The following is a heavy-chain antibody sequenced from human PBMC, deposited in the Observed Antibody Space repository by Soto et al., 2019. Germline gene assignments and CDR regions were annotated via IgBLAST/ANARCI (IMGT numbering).Heavy chain of an antibody. CDR1: GVSISSSSHS. CDR2: GYQSGNT. Sequence: PSETLSLTCSVAGVSISSSSHSWAWIRQAPGQGLEWIGSGYQSGNTYYNPSLKNRVALSVDTSTNQISLRVRSVTAADTGVDFCARHALQNEFDVWGQGTPVTVS. V-gene: IGHV4-39*01. J-gene: IGHJ4*02. D-gene: IGHD3-9*01. CDR3: ARHALQNEFDV.